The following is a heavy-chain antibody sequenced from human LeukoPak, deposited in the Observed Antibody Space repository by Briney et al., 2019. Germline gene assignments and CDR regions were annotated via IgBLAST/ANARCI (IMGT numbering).Heavy chain of an antibody. CDR3: VRGYTPMVMDY. Sequence: SETLSLTCTVSGASMNTYYWSWIRQPPEKGLKWIGYIYYSGSTNYNPSLKSRVTISVDMSKNQFSLNLSSVTAADTAVYYCVRGYTPMVMDYWGQGTLVTVSS. CDR1: GASMNTYY. J-gene: IGHJ4*02. CDR2: IYYSGST. D-gene: IGHD5-18*01. V-gene: IGHV4-59*01.